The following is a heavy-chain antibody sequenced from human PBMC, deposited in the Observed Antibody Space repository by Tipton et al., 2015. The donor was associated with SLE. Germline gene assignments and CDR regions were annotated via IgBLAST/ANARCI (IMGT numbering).Heavy chain of an antibody. J-gene: IGHJ4*02. CDR3: AFPSADFWSGYSDY. D-gene: IGHD3-3*01. V-gene: IGHV3-33*01. CDR2: IWYDATKK. CDR1: GFNFSNFA. Sequence: SLRLSCAASGFNFSNFAMHWVRQAPGMGLEWVADIWYDATKKTYADSVQGRFTISRDNSRNTLYLQMNSLRPDDTAMFYCAFPSADFWSGYSDYWGQGTPVTVSS.